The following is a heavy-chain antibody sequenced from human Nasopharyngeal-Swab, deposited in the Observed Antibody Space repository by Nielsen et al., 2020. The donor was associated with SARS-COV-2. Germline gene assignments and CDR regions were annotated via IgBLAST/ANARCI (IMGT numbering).Heavy chain of an antibody. CDR3: VRGISSHDSLTGYWGAYLDS. CDR1: GGSISSGGYS. CDR2: IYPTGNA. V-gene: IGHV4-30-2*01. D-gene: IGHD3-9*01. J-gene: IGHJ4*02. Sequence: SETLSLTCAVSGGSISSGGYSWHWIRQPPGKGLEWIGFIYPTGNAYYSPSLTSRLSISLQNLKNQFSLRLTSVTAADTAVYFCVRGISSHDSLTGYWGAYLDSWGQGALVTVSS.